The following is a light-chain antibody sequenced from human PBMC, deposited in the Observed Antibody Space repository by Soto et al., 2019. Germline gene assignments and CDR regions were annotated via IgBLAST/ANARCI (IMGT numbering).Light chain of an antibody. V-gene: IGKV3D-15*01. CDR2: DAS. J-gene: IGKJ5*01. Sequence: EIVMTQSPATLSVSPGERATLSCRASQSVSSNLAWYQQKPGQAPRLLIYDASNRATGIPARFSGSGSGTDFTLTIDNLEPEDFAVYYGQQYNNWPPITFGQGTRLEIK. CDR3: QQYNNWPPIT. CDR1: QSVSSN.